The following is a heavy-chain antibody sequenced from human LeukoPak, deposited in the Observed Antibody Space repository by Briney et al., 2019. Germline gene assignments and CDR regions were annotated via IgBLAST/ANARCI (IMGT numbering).Heavy chain of an antibody. J-gene: IGHJ4*02. CDR2: ISDSGGST. Sequence: GGSLRLSWAVSGITLSNYGMSWVRQAPGKGLEWVAGISDSGGSTNYADSVKGRFTISRDNAKNTLYLQMNSLRAEDTAVYFCAKRGVVIRVILVGFHKQAYYFDSWGQGALVTVSS. CDR3: AKRGVVIRVILVGFHKQAYYFDS. D-gene: IGHD3-10*01. CDR1: GITLSNYG. V-gene: IGHV3-23*01.